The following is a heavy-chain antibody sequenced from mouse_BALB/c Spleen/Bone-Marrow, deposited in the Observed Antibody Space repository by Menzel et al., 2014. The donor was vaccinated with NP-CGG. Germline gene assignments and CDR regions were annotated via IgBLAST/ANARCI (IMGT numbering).Heavy chain of an antibody. D-gene: IGHD1-1*01. V-gene: IGHV6-6*02. CDR3: TRGPQFVITAVPTGIFDY. J-gene: IGHJ2*01. Sequence: EVKLVESGGGLVQPGGSMKLSCVASGFTFSNYWMNWVRQSPEKGLEWVAEIKLKSNNYATHYAESVKGRFTISRDDSKSSVYLQMNNLRGEDTGIYYCTRGPQFVITAVPTGIFDYCGQGTALTVSS. CDR2: IKLKSNNYAT. CDR1: GFTFSNYW.